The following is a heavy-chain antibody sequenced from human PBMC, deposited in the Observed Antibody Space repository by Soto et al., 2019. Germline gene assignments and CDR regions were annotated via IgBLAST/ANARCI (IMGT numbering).Heavy chain of an antibody. V-gene: IGHV3-21*01. CDR1: GFTFTRYS. Sequence: PGGSLRLSCAASGFTFTRYSMNWVRQAPGKGLEWVSSISSTTNYIYYGDSMKGRFTISRDNAKNSLYLQMNSLRAEDTAVYYCARGGNQPRAFDIWGQGTMVTVSS. CDR2: ISSTTNYI. CDR3: ARGGNQPRAFDI. J-gene: IGHJ3*02.